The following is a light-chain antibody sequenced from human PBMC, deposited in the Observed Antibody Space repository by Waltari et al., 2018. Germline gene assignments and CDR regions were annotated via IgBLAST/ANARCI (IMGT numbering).Light chain of an antibody. V-gene: IGLV2-11*01. J-gene: IGLJ2*01. CDR3: CSRAGSSVV. CDR2: DVR. CDR1: SGDVGDYNY. Sequence: QSALTQPRSVSGSPGQSVTISCTGTSGDVGDYNYVPWYQEQPGKAPRLTIYDVRERPSGVPDRFSASKSGNTASLTISGLQAEDEGSYHCCSRAGSSVVFGGGTKLTVL.